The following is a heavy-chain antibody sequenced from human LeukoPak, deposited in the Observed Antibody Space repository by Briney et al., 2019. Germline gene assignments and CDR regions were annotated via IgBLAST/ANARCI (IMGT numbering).Heavy chain of an antibody. CDR2: INPNSGGT. Sequence: ASVKASYKASGYTFTGYYMHWVRQAPGQGLEWMGWINPNSGGTNYAQKFQGRVTMTRDTSISTAYMELSRLRSDDTAVYYCARLPRRRGYCSSTSCYQYFDYWGQGTLVTVSS. D-gene: IGHD2-2*01. J-gene: IGHJ4*02. CDR3: ARLPRRRGYCSSTSCYQYFDY. V-gene: IGHV1-2*02. CDR1: GYTFTGYY.